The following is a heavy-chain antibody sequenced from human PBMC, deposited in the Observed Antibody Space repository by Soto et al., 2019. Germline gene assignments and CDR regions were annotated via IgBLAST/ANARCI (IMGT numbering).Heavy chain of an antibody. Sequence: SETLSLTCTVFGGSISSYYWSWIRQPPGKGLEWIGYIYYSGSTNYNPSLKSRVTISVDTSKNQFSLKLSSVTAADTAVYYCARNRRGDSSGYPYYFDYWGQGTLVTVSS. D-gene: IGHD3-22*01. CDR2: IYYSGST. CDR3: ARNRRGDSSGYPYYFDY. J-gene: IGHJ4*02. CDR1: GGSISSYY. V-gene: IGHV4-59*01.